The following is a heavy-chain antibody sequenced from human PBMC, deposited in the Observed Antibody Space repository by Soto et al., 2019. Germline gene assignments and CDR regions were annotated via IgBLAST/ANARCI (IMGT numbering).Heavy chain of an antibody. CDR3: FSLRATTCVVFDY. V-gene: IGHV3-23*01. J-gene: IGHJ4*02. CDR2: ISGSGGST. Sequence: PGGSLRLSCAASGFTFSSYAMSWVRQAPGKGLEWVSAISGSGGSTYYADSVKGRFTISRDNSKNTLYLQMNSLRAEDTAVYYCFSLRATTCVVFDYWGQGTLVTVSS. CDR1: GFTFSSYA. D-gene: IGHD1-1*01.